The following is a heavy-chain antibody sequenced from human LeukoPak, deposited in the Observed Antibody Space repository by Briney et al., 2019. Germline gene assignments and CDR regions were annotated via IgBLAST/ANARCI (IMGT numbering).Heavy chain of an antibody. CDR1: GFTFSSYA. J-gene: IGHJ4*02. CDR3: AKFVNYDSTGLKTAFDY. V-gene: IGHV3-23*01. CDR2: ISGRGDST. D-gene: IGHD3-22*01. Sequence: GGSLRLSCAASGFTFSSYAMNWVRQAPGKGLEWVSTISGRGDSTYYADSVKGRFTISRDDSKNTLFLQMNSLRAEDTAVYYCAKFVNYDSTGLKTAFDYWGQGTLVTVSS.